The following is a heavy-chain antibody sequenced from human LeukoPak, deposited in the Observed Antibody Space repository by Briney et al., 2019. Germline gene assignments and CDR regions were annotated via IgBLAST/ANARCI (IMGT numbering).Heavy chain of an antibody. Sequence: PGGSLRLSCAASGFTFSSYTMHWVRHAPGKGLEWVSLISWDGGSTYYADSVKDRFTISRDNSKNSLYLQMNSLRTEDTALYYCAKGYYYDSSGYYYSAEYFQHWGQGTLVTVSS. CDR2: ISWDGGST. CDR3: AKGYYYDSSGYYYSAEYFQH. V-gene: IGHV3-43*01. CDR1: GFTFSSYT. D-gene: IGHD3-22*01. J-gene: IGHJ1*01.